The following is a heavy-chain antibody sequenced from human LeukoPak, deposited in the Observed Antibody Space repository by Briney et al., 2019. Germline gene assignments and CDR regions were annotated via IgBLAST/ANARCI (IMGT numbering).Heavy chain of an antibody. D-gene: IGHD3-10*01. V-gene: IGHV3-21*04. CDR3: DYRGE. CDR1: GFTFSSYD. J-gene: IGHJ4*02. CDR2: ITSSSRYI. Sequence: GGSLRLSCAASGFTFSSYDMNWVRQAPGKGLEWVSSITSSSRYIYYADSMKGRFTISRDNAKNSLYLQMNSLRAEDTAVYYCDYRGEWGQGILVTVSS.